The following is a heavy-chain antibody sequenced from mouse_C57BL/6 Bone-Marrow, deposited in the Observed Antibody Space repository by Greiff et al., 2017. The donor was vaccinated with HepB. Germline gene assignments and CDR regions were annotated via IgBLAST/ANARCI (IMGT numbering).Heavy chain of an antibody. CDR1: GYTFTDYY. Sequence: QVQLQQSGAELVRPGASVKLSCKASGYTFTDYYINWVKQRPGQGLGWIARIYPGSGNTYYNEKFKGKATLTAEKSSSTAYMQLSSLTSEDSAVYFCARFPRAMDYWGQGTSVTVSS. CDR3: ARFPRAMDY. CDR2: IYPGSGNT. V-gene: IGHV1-76*01. J-gene: IGHJ4*01. D-gene: IGHD2-10*02.